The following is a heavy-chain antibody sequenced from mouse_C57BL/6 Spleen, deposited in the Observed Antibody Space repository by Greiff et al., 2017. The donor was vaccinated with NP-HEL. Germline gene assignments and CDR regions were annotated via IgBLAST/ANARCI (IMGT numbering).Heavy chain of an antibody. V-gene: IGHV1-72*01. CDR1: GYTFTSYW. Sequence: QVHVKQPGAELVKPGASVKLSCKASGYTFTSYWMHWVKQRPGRGLEWIGRIDPNSGGTKYNEKFKSKATLTVDKPSSTAYMQLSSLTSEDSAVDYCAREEGDGYYVEFAYWGQGTLVTVSA. CDR2: IDPNSGGT. J-gene: IGHJ3*01. CDR3: AREEGDGYYVEFAY. D-gene: IGHD2-3*01.